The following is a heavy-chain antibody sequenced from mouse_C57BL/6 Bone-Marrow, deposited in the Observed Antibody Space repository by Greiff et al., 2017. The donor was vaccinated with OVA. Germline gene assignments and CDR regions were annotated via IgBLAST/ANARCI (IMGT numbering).Heavy chain of an antibody. J-gene: IGHJ3*01. V-gene: IGHV1-80*01. CDR1: GYAFSSYW. Sequence: QVQLKESGAELVKPGASVKISCKASGYAFSSYWMNWVKQRPGKGLEWIGQIYPGDGDTNYNGKFKGKATLTADKSSSPAYMQLSSLTSEDSAVYFCARRGLFAYWGQGPLVTVSA. CDR3: ARRGLFAY. CDR2: IYPGDGDT.